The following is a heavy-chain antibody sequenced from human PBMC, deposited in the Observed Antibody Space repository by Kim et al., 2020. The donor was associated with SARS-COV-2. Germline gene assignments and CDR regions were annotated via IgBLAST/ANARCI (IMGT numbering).Heavy chain of an antibody. J-gene: IGHJ4*02. CDR3: AEGVPAQGFDY. CDR2: T. Sequence: TYYADSVKGRFTISRDNSKNTLYLQMNSLRAEDTAVYYCAEGVPAQGFDYWGQGTLVTVSS. V-gene: IGHV3-23*01.